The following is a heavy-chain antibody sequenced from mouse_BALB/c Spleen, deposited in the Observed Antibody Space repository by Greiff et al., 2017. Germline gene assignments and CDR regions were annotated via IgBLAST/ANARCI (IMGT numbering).Heavy chain of an antibody. CDR3: ARSPYGYGGAWFAY. J-gene: IGHJ3*01. CDR1: GYSITSDYA. V-gene: IGHV3-2*02. D-gene: IGHD2-2*01. Sequence: EVNLVESGPGLVKPSQSLSLTCTVTGYSITSDYAWNWIRQFPGNKLEWMGYISYSGSTSYNPSLKSRISITRDTSKNQFFLQLNSVTTEDTATYYCARSPYGYGGAWFAYWGQGTLVTVSA. CDR2: ISYSGST.